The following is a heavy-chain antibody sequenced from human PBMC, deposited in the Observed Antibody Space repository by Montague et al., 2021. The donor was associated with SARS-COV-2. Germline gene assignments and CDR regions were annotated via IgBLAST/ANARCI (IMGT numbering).Heavy chain of an antibody. Sequence: SETLSLTCTVSGGSISSCSHYWGWIRQPPGKGLEWIGSIYYSGSTYYNPSLKSRVTISVDTSKNQFSLKLSSVTAADTAVFYCARHSGDYTIFGVVIYYMDVWGKGTTVTVSS. CDR1: GGSISSCSHY. J-gene: IGHJ6*03. CDR3: ARHSGDYTIFGVVIYYMDV. V-gene: IGHV4-39*01. D-gene: IGHD3-3*01. CDR2: IYYSGST.